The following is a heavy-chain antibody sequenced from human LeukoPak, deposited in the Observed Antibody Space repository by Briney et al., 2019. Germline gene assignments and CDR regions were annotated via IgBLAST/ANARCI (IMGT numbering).Heavy chain of an antibody. D-gene: IGHD3-22*01. CDR2: ISSSSSTT. V-gene: IGHV3-48*02. J-gene: IGHJ3*02. Sequence: GSLRLSCAASGFTFSSYSMNWVRQAPGKGLEWVSYISSSSSTTYYADSVKGRFTISRDNAKNSLYLQMNSLRDEDTAVYYCARDLYDSSGYSPDAFDIWGQGTMVTVSS. CDR1: GFTFSSYS. CDR3: ARDLYDSSGYSPDAFDI.